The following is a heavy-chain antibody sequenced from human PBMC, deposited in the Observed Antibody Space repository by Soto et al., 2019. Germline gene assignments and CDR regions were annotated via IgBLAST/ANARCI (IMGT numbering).Heavy chain of an antibody. Sequence: SVKVSCKASGGTFSSYAISWVRQAPGQGLEWMGGIIPIFGTANYAQKFQGRVTITADESTSTAYMELSSLRSEDTAVYYCARGFSGGKVWFDPWGQGTLVTVSS. D-gene: IGHD2-15*01. CDR2: IIPIFGTA. CDR3: ARGFSGGKVWFDP. CDR1: GGTFSSYA. V-gene: IGHV1-69*13. J-gene: IGHJ5*02.